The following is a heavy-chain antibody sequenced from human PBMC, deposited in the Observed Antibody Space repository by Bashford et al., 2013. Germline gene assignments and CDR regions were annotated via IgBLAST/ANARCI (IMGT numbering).Heavy chain of an antibody. CDR1: GFVFSDSA. CDR3: TARAPDCSGGRCYTPYYSDH. CDR2: IRTKTHDYAA. J-gene: IGHJ4*02. V-gene: IGHV3-73*01. Sequence: GSLRLSCVTSGFVFSDSAVNWVRQASGKGLEWVGHIRTKTHDYAAEYGVSFRGRVTISRDDSENTAYLRMNDLKSEDTAIYYCTARAPDCSGGRCYTPYYSDHWGQGTLVHRLL. D-gene: IGHD2-15*01.